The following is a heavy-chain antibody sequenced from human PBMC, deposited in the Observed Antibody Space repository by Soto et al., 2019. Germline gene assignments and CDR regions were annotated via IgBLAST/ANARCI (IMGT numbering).Heavy chain of an antibody. Sequence: GGSLRLSCAASGFTFSSYAMSWVRQAPGKGLEWVGFIRSKAYGGTTEYAASVKGRFTISRDDSKSIAYLQMNSLKTEDTAVYYCTRVAIQLCFDPWGQGTLVTVSS. CDR3: TRVAIQLCFDP. D-gene: IGHD5-18*01. CDR1: GFTFSSYA. J-gene: IGHJ5*02. V-gene: IGHV3-49*04. CDR2: IRSKAYGGTT.